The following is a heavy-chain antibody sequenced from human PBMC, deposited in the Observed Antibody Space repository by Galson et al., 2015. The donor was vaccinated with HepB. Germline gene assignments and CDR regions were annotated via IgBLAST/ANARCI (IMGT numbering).Heavy chain of an antibody. J-gene: IGHJ4*02. V-gene: IGHV3-30*04. CDR1: GFTFSSYA. CDR3: ARDIEGATSSYFDY. D-gene: IGHD1-26*01. CDR2: ISYDGSNK. Sequence: SLRLSCAASGFTFSSYAMHWVRQAPGKGLEWVAVISYDGSNKYYADSVKGRFTISRDNSKNTLYLQMNSLRAGDTAVYYCARDIEGATSSYFDYWGQGTLVTVSS.